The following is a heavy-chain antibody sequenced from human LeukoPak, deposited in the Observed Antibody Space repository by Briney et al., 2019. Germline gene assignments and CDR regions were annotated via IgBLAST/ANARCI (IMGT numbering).Heavy chain of an antibody. V-gene: IGHV3-74*01. J-gene: IGHJ4*02. Sequence: GGSLRLSCAASGFDFSSNWMHWVRHAPGQGLVWVSRIKGDGISTNYADSVKGRFTISRDNSKNTLYLQMNSLRAEDTAVYYCAKDWTNDYFDYWGQGTLVTVSS. CDR1: GFDFSSNW. CDR3: AKDWTNDYFDY. CDR2: IKGDGIST. D-gene: IGHD2-8*01.